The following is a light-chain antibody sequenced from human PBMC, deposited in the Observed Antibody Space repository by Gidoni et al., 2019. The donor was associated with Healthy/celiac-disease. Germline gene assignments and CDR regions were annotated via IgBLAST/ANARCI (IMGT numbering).Light chain of an antibody. J-gene: IGKJ4*01. Sequence: DIQMTQSPSTLSASVGDRVTITCRAIQSISRWLAWYQQKPGKAPKLLIYKASSLESGVPSRFSGSGSGTEFTLTISSLQPDDFATYYCQQYNSYSLTFGGGTKVEIK. V-gene: IGKV1-5*03. CDR1: QSISRW. CDR2: KAS. CDR3: QQYNSYSLT.